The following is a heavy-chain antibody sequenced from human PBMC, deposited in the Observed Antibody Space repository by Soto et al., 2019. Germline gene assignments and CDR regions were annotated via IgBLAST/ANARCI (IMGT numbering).Heavy chain of an antibody. CDR3: ARDLTGCSSTSCYTKMGYYYYYYGMDV. Sequence: ASVKVSCKASGYTFTVYYMHWVRQAPLQGLDGMGCINPNSGGTNYAQKFQGRVTMTRDTSISTAYMELSRLRSDDTAVYYCARDLTGCSSTSCYTKMGYYYYYYGMDVWGQGTTVTVSS. CDR1: GYTFTVYY. V-gene: IGHV1-2*02. CDR2: INPNSGGT. D-gene: IGHD2-2*02. J-gene: IGHJ6*02.